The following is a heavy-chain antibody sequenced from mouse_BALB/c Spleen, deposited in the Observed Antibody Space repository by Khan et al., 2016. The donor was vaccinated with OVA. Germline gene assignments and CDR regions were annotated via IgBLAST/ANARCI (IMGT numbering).Heavy chain of an antibody. J-gene: IGHJ3*01. CDR1: GYTFTSYW. D-gene: IGHD1-2*01. V-gene: IGHV1-59*01. CDR2: IDTSDKYI. Sequence: VQLQQSGAELVMPGASVKMSCKASGYTFTSYWMHWVKQRPGQGLEWIGVIDTSDKYITYNQKFKDKATLTVDTSSSKAYMQLNSLTSEDSAVYYCTRGGRFITTATWFPYWGQGTLVTVSA. CDR3: TRGGRFITTATWFPY.